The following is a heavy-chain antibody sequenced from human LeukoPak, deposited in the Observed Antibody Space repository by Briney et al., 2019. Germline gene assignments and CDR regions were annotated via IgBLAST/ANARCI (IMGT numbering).Heavy chain of an antibody. V-gene: IGHV3-66*01. D-gene: IGHD3-10*01. J-gene: IGHJ6*03. Sequence: GGSLRLSCAASGFTVSSNYMSWVRQAPGKGLEGVSFIYSGGSTYYADSVKGRFTISRDNSKNTLYLQMNSLRAEDTAVYYCARNLLWFGELSPSMDVWGKGTTVTISS. CDR3: ARNLLWFGELSPSMDV. CDR2: IYSGGST. CDR1: GFTVSSNY.